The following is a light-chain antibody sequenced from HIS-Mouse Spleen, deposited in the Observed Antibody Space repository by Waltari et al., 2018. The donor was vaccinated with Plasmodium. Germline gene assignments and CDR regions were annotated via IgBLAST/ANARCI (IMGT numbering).Light chain of an antibody. V-gene: IGKV3-15*01. J-gene: IGKJ3*01. CDR3: QQYNNWSFT. Sequence: EIVMTQSPATLSVSPGERATLSCRASQSVSSNLSWYQQKPGQAPRLLISGASTRATCIPARFSGSGSVTEFTLTISSLQSEDFAVYYCQQYNNWSFTFGPGTKVDIK. CDR1: QSVSSN. CDR2: GAS.